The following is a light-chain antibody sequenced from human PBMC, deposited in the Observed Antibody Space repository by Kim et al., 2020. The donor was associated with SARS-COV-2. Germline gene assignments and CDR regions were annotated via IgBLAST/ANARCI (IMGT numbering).Light chain of an antibody. CDR3: QQSYSTPFMFT. Sequence: DIQMTQSPSSLSASVGDRVTITCRASQSITTYLNWYQQKPGKAPKVLIYAASSLQSGVPSRFSGSGSGTDFNLTISSLQPEDFATYYCQQSYSTPFMFTFGQGTKLEI. CDR2: AAS. V-gene: IGKV1-39*01. CDR1: QSITTY. J-gene: IGKJ2*01.